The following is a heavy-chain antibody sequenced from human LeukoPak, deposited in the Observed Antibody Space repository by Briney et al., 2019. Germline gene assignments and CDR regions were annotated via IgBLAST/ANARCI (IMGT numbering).Heavy chain of an antibody. CDR2: ITDGDEK. J-gene: IGHJ4*02. CDR1: GFTFSDYW. D-gene: IGHD5-12*01. CDR3: ARDIPSGFYTPDY. V-gene: IGHV3-7*01. Sequence: GGSLRLSCVASGFTFSDYWMSWVRQAPGMGLEWVANITDGDEKNYVDSVKGRFTISRDNARNSLYLRMSSLRVEDTAVYYCARDIPSGFYTPDYWGRGTLVTVSS.